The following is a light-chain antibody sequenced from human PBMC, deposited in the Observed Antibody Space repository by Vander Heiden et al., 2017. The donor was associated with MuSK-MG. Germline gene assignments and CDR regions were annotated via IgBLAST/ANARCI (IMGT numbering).Light chain of an antibody. CDR2: EVT. CDR1: SSDVGGYNS. V-gene: IGLV2-8*01. CDR3: ISSSGSTQGV. J-gene: IGLJ2*01. Sequence: SALTQPPSASGSPGQSVTISCTGTSSDVGGYNSVSWYQQHPGKAPKLRSYEVTKRPSGVPDRVSGSKSGNTAYLTVSGLQAANQAHDDCISSSGSTQGVIGGGTKLTVL.